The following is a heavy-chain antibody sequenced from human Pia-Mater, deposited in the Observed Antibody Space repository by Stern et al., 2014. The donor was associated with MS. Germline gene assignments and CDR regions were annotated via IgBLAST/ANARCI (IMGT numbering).Heavy chain of an antibody. CDR1: GLTLSSYW. J-gene: IGHJ4*02. V-gene: IGHV3-7*01. CDR3: AADTRAMTVFY. CDR2: IKQDGSEK. D-gene: IGHD2-21*02. Sequence: VQLVESGGGLVQPGGSLRLSCAASGLTLSSYWLSWVRQAPGKGLEWVATIKQDGSEKYYVDSVNGRFTISRNTANTSLFLQMNSRRAEDTAVYYCAADTRAMTVFYWGQGTLVTVSS.